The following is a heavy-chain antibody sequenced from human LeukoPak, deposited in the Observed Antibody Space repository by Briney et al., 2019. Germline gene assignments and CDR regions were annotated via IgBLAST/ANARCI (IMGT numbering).Heavy chain of an antibody. V-gene: IGHV3-11*01. J-gene: IGHJ6*02. CDR3: ARRTVLLLVDYGMDV. D-gene: IGHD2-15*01. Sequence: GGSLRLSCAASGFTFSDYYMSWIRQAPGKGLEWVSYISSSGSTIYYADSVKGRFTISRDNAKNSLYLQMNSLRAEDTAVYYCARRTVLLLVDYGMDVWGQGTTVTVSS. CDR2: ISSSGSTI. CDR1: GFTFSDYY.